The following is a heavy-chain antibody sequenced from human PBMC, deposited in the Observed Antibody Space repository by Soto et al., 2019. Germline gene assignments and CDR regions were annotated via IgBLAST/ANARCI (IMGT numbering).Heavy chain of an antibody. CDR2: ISAYNGNT. Sequence: ASVKVSCKASGYTLTSYGISWVRQAPGQGLEWMGWISAYNGNTNYAQKLQGRVTMTTDTSTSTAYMELRSLRSDDTAVYYCGRVRYCSGGSCYDYNWFDPWGQGTLVTVSS. J-gene: IGHJ5*02. CDR3: GRVRYCSGGSCYDYNWFDP. D-gene: IGHD2-15*01. CDR1: GYTLTSYG. V-gene: IGHV1-18*01.